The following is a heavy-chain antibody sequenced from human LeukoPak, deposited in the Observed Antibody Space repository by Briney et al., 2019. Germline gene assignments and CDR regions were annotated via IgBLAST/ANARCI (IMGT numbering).Heavy chain of an antibody. D-gene: IGHD2-2*01. J-gene: IGHJ6*02. Sequence: QPGGSLRLSCAASGFTVSSNYMSWVRQAPGKGLEWVSVIYSGGSTYYADSVKGRFTISRDNSKNTPCLQMNSLRAEDTAVYYCARSRSYYYGMDVWGQGTTVTVSS. V-gene: IGHV3-53*01. CDR3: ARSRSYYYGMDV. CDR2: IYSGGST. CDR1: GFTVSSNY.